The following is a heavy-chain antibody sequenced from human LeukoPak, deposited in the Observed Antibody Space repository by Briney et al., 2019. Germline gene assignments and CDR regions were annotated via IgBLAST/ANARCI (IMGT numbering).Heavy chain of an antibody. V-gene: IGHV1-58*01. CDR1: GFTFTSSA. D-gene: IGHD6-19*01. CDR2: IVVGSGNT. Sequence: TSVKVSCKASGFTFTSSAVQWVRQARGHRLEWIGWIVVGSGNTNYAQKFQERVTITRDMSTSTAYMELSSLRSEDTAVYYCAASGWYRGRWFDPWGQGTLVTVSS. CDR3: AASGWYRGRWFDP. J-gene: IGHJ5*02.